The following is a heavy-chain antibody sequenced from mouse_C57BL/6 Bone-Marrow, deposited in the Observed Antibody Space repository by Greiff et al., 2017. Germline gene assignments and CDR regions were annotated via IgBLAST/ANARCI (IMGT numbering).Heavy chain of an antibody. D-gene: IGHD3-2*02. CDR2: IYPGDGDT. J-gene: IGHJ3*01. Sequence: QVPLKESGPALVKPGASVKISCKASGYAFSSSWMNWVKQRPGKGLEWIGRIYPGDGDTNYNGKFKGKDTLTADKSSSTAYMQLSSLTSEDSAVYFCARWAFDSSGYWGQGTLVTVSA. V-gene: IGHV1-82*01. CDR1: GYAFSSSW. CDR3: ARWAFDSSGY.